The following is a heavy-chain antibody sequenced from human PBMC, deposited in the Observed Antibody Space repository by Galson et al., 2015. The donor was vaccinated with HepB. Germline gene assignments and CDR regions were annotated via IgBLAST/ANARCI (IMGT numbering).Heavy chain of an antibody. D-gene: IGHD2/OR15-2a*01. CDR2: INSDGSST. Sequence: SLRLSCAASGFTFSSYWMHWVRQAPGKGLVWVSRINSDGSSTSYADSVKGRFTISRDNARNTLYLQMNSLRDEDTAVYYCTRGRTNFYGYFDYWGQGTLATVSS. CDR3: TRGRTNFYGYFDY. CDR1: GFTFSSYW. J-gene: IGHJ4*02. V-gene: IGHV3-74*01.